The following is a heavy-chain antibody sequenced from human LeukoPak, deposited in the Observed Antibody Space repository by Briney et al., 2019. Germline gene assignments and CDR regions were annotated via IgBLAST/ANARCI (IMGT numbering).Heavy chain of an antibody. D-gene: IGHD3-22*01. J-gene: IGHJ4*02. CDR2: MSGSGGMT. V-gene: IGHV3-23*01. Sequence: GGSLRLSCAVSGLTFSAYAMSCVRQAPGKGLEWVSAMSGSGGMTYYADSVKGRFSISRDNSKNTLHLQMNSLRAEDTAVYYCAKGAMPYYDGSGYNYFDYWGQGTPVTVSS. CDR3: AKGAMPYYDGSGYNYFDY. CDR1: GLTFSAYA.